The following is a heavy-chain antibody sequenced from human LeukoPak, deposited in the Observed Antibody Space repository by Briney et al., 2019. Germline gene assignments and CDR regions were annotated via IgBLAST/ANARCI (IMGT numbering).Heavy chain of an antibody. J-gene: IGHJ3*02. D-gene: IGHD2-21*02. Sequence: GASVKVSCKASGYTFTSYYTHWVRQAPGQGLEWMGIINPSGGSTSYAQKFQGRVTMTRDMSTSTVYMELSSLRSEDTAVYYCARDSGFCGGDCYSGTRDAFDIWGQGTMVTVSS. V-gene: IGHV1-46*01. CDR1: GYTFTSYY. CDR2: INPSGGST. CDR3: ARDSGFCGGDCYSGTRDAFDI.